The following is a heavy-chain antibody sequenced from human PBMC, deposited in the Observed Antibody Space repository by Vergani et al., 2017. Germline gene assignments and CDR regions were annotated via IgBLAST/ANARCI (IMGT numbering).Heavy chain of an antibody. D-gene: IGHD2-2*01. CDR3: ARGPAIGPGGWFDP. J-gene: IGHJ5*02. CDR2: INAGNGNT. CDR1: GYTFTSYA. Sequence: QVQLVQSGAEVKKPGASVKVSCKASGYTFTSYAMHWVRQAPGQRLEWMGWINAGNGNTKYSQKFQGRVTITRDTSASTAYMELSILRSEDTAVYYWARGPAIGPGGWFDPWGQGNLVSVCS. V-gene: IGHV1-3*01.